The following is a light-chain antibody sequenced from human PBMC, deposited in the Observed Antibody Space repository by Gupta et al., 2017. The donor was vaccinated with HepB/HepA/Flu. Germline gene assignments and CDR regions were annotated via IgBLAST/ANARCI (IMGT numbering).Light chain of an antibody. J-gene: IGLJ3*02. CDR2: RDN. CDR1: NNNVGDQG. Sequence: QAGLTQPPSVSKDLRQTATLTCTGNNNNVGDQGAAWLQQHQGHPPKLLSYRDNNRPSGISERFSASRSGNTASLTITGLQPEDEADYYCSAWDSSLSAWVFGGGTKVTVL. CDR3: SAWDSSLSAWV. V-gene: IGLV10-54*04.